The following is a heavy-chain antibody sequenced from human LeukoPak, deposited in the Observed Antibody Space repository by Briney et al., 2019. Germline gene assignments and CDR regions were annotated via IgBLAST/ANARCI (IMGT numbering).Heavy chain of an antibody. J-gene: IGHJ6*02. CDR3: ARDDPYYYYGMDV. V-gene: IGHV1-2*04. Sequence: ASVKVSCKASGYTFTGYYMHWVRQAPGQGLEWMGWINPNSGGTNYAQKFQGWVTMTRDTSISTAYMELSRLRSDDTAVYYCARDDPYYYYGMDVWGQGTTVTVSS. CDR2: INPNSGGT. CDR1: GYTFTGYY.